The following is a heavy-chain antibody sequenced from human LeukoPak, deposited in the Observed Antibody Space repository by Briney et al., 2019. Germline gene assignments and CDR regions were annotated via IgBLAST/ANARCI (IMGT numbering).Heavy chain of an antibody. Sequence: GGSLRLSCAASGFTFSSYAMSWVRQAPGKGLEWVSAISGSGGSTYYADSVKGRFTISRDNSKNTLYLQMNSLRAEDTAVYYCANQAKHYYDSSGYYLLFDYWGQGTLVTVSS. CDR1: GFTFSSYA. CDR3: ANQAKHYYDSSGYYLLFDY. V-gene: IGHV3-23*01. D-gene: IGHD3-22*01. J-gene: IGHJ4*02. CDR2: ISGSGGST.